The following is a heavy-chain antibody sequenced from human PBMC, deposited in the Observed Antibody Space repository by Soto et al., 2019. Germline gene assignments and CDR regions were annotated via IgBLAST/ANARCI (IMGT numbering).Heavy chain of an antibody. Sequence: PSETLSLTCTVSGGSISSYYWSWIRQPPGKGLEWIGYIYYSGSTNYNPSLKSRVTISVDTSKNQFSLKLSSVTAADTAVYYCARVVKDYSPDHYFDYWGQGTLVTVSS. CDR3: ARVVKDYSPDHYFDY. D-gene: IGHD4-4*01. V-gene: IGHV4-59*01. CDR2: IYYSGST. J-gene: IGHJ4*02. CDR1: GGSISSYY.